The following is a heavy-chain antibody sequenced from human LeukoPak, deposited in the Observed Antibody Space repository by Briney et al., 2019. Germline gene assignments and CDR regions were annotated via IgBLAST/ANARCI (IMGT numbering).Heavy chain of an antibody. CDR3: ATSQITMVRGVIISHPSD. J-gene: IGHJ4*02. V-gene: IGHV1-24*01. CDR2: FDPEDGET. D-gene: IGHD3-10*01. Sequence: ASVKVSCKVSGYTLTELSMHWVRQAPGKGLEWMGGFDPEDGETIYAQKFQGRVTMTEDTSTDTAYMELSSLRSEDTAVYYCATSQITMVRGVIISHPSDWGQGTLVTVSS. CDR1: GYTLTELS.